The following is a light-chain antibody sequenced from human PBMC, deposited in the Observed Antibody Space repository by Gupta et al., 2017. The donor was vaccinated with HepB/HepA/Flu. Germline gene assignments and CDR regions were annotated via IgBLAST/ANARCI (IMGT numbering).Light chain of an antibody. V-gene: IGLV2-14*03. CDR2: DVT. CDR1: SSDIGSHIY. Sequence: QPALPHPAPVSGSPGQSITIPCTGSSSDIGSHIYASWYQQHPGQARRLMLYDVTGRPSGVSVRFSGSKSGNTASLTISGLRPEDEAFYYCSSYTTTSPVAFGGGTTVTVL. CDR3: SSYTTTSPVA. J-gene: IGLJ2*01.